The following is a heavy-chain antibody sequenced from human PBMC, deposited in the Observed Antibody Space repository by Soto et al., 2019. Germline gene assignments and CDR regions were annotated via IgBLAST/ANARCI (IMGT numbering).Heavy chain of an antibody. V-gene: IGHV4-31*03. CDR1: GGSITSGGYY. Sequence: SETLSLTCTVSGGSITSGGYYWTWIRQHPGKGLEFIGFIPYSGSTYYNPSLKSRVTISADTSKSQFSLELSSVTAADTAVYYCARGEVGTPNWFAPWGQGTLVTVSS. CDR3: ARGEVGTPNWFAP. CDR2: IPYSGST. J-gene: IGHJ5*02. D-gene: IGHD5-12*01.